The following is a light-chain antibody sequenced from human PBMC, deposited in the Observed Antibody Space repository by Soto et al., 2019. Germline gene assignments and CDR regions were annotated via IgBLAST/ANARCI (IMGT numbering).Light chain of an antibody. CDR3: QQYGSSPGT. J-gene: IGKJ1*01. Sequence: EIVLTQSPGTLSLSPGDRATLTCRASQSIPSGYVAWYQQKPGQAPRLLIYGASSRATGIPDRFSGSGSGTDFTLTISRLEPEDFAVYYCQQYGSSPGTFGQGTKVDIK. CDR2: GAS. V-gene: IGKV3-20*01. CDR1: QSIPSGY.